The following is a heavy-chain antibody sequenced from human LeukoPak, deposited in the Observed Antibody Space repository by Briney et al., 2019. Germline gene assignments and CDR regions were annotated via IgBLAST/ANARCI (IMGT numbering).Heavy chain of an antibody. CDR3: ASQALLGEIVLTN. CDR2: INPNSGDT. Sequence: GASVKVSCKASGYTFTDYFMHWVRQAPGQGLEWMGWINPNSGDTNYAQKFQGRVTMTRDTSIRTAYMELSSLRSDDTAVYYCASQALLGEIVLTNWGQGTLVTVSS. J-gene: IGHJ4*02. V-gene: IGHV1-2*02. CDR1: GYTFTDYF. D-gene: IGHD3-9*01.